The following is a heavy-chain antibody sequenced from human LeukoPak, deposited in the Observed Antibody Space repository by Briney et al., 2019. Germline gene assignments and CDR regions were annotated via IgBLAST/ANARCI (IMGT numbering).Heavy chain of an antibody. CDR3: ARPLGSLKEYWWFDP. CDR2: INPHSGGT. Sequence: AASVKVSCKASGYTFTDYYMHWVRQAPGQGLEWMGWINPHSGGTDHAQKFQGRVTMTRDTSSTTVYMELTRLRSDDTAVYYCARPLGSLKEYWWFDPWGQGTLVTVSS. J-gene: IGHJ5*02. V-gene: IGHV1-2*02. D-gene: IGHD2/OR15-2a*01. CDR1: GYTFTDYY.